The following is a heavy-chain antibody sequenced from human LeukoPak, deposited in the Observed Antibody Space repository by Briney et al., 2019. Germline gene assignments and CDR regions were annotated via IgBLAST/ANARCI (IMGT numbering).Heavy chain of an antibody. V-gene: IGHV4-4*07. Sequence: SETLSLTCTVSGGSISSYYWSWIRQPAGKGLEWIGRIYTSGSTNYNPSLKSRVTMSVDTSKNQFSLKPSSVTAADTAVYYCATGYSSGWDFDYWGQGTLVTVSS. CDR2: IYTSGST. J-gene: IGHJ4*02. D-gene: IGHD6-19*01. CDR3: ATGYSSGWDFDY. CDR1: GGSISSYY.